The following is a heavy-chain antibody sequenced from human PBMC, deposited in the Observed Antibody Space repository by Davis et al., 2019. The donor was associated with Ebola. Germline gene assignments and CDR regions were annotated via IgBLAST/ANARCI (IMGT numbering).Heavy chain of an antibody. D-gene: IGHD3-22*01. CDR3: ARDVSPNIVVVISPAFDY. CDR1: GFTFSSYW. V-gene: IGHV3-7*03. CDR2: IKQDGSEK. Sequence: GESLKISCAASGFTFSSYWMSWVRQAPGKGLEWVANIKQDGSEKYYVDSVKGRFTISRDNAKNSLYLQMNSLRAEDTAVYYCARDVSPNIVVVISPAFDYWGQGTLVTVSS. J-gene: IGHJ4*02.